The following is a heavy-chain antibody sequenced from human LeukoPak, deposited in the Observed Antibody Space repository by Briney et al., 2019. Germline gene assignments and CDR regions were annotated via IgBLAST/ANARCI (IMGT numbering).Heavy chain of an antibody. CDR2: ISGSGGST. Sequence: GGSLRLSCSGSGFTFSSYAMSWVRQAPGKGLEWVSTISGSGGSTYSADSVKGRFTISRDNSKNTLYLQMNSLRAEDTAVYYCAKLTHDGYASGWYLTVDYFDYWGQGTLVTVSS. D-gene: IGHD6-19*01. CDR3: AKLTHDGYASGWYLTVDYFDY. CDR1: GFTFSSYA. V-gene: IGHV3-23*01. J-gene: IGHJ4*02.